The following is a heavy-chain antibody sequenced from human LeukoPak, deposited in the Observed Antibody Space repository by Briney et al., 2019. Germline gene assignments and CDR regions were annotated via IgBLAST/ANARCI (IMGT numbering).Heavy chain of an antibody. CDR1: GFTFSDYY. D-gene: IGHD3-22*01. CDR2: ISSSGSTI. CDR3: AKDRRGYDSSDAFDI. Sequence: GGSLRLSCAASGFTFSDYYMGWICQAPGKGLEWVSDISSSGSTIYYADSVKGRFTISRDNAKNSLYLQMNSLRAEDTALYYCAKDRRGYDSSDAFDIWGQGTMVTVSS. V-gene: IGHV3-11*01. J-gene: IGHJ3*02.